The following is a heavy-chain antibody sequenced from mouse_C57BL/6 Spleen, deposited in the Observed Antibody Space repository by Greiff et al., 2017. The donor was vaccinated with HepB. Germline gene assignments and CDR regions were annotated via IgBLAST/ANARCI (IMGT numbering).Heavy chain of an antibody. CDR2: IHPNSGST. D-gene: IGHD1-1*01. V-gene: IGHV1-64*01. J-gene: IGHJ2*01. CDR1: GYTFTSYW. Sequence: VQLQQPGAELVKPGASVKLSCKASGYTFTSYWMHWVKQRPGQGLEWIGMIHPNSGSTNYNEKFKSKATLTVDKSSSTAYMQLSSLTSEDSAVYYCARTGSSFHFDYWGQGTTLTVSS. CDR3: ARTGSSFHFDY.